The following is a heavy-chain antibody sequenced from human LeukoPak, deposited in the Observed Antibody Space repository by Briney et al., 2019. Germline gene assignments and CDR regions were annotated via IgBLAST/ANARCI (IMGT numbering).Heavy chain of an antibody. CDR3: ARVRIAAAGTKGWFDP. Sequence: ASVKVSCKASGYTFTSYDINWVRQATGQGLEWMGWMNPNSGNTGYAQKFQGRVTMTRNTSISTAYMELSSLRSEVTAVYYCARVRIAAAGTKGWFDPWGQGTLVTVSS. CDR1: GYTFTSYD. D-gene: IGHD6-13*01. V-gene: IGHV1-8*01. CDR2: MNPNSGNT. J-gene: IGHJ5*02.